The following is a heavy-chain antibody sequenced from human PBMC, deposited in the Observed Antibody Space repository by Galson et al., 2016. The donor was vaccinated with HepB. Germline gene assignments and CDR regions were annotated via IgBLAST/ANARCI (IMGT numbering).Heavy chain of an antibody. Sequence: SVKVSCKASGGTFSNYPISWVRQAPGQGLEWVGGIIPMFGTANHAQKFQARVKITADKSTSTVYMELSSLRLEDTAVYYCAKEREDLVTTGPIFHIWGQGTIVIVSS. CDR1: GGTFSNYP. CDR2: IIPMFGTA. J-gene: IGHJ3*02. V-gene: IGHV1-69*06. D-gene: IGHD5-12*01. CDR3: AKEREDLVTTGPIFHI.